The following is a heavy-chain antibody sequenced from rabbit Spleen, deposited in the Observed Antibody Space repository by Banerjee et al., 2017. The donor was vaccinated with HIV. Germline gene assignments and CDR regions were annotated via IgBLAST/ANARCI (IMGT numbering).Heavy chain of an antibody. V-gene: IGHV1S40*01. D-gene: IGHD4-1*01. J-gene: IGHJ4*01. CDR3: ARLYSGGFNL. CDR1: GFDFSSSYY. CDR2: IYTGDGNT. Sequence: QSLEESGGGLVKPGGTLTLTCKASGFDFSSSYYMCWVRQAPGKGPEWIACIYTGDGNTYYASWAKGRFTISKTSSTTVTLQVTSLTAADTATYFCARLYSGGFNLWGPGTLVTVS.